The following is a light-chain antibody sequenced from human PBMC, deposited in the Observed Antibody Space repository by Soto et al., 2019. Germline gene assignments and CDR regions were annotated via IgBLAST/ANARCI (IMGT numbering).Light chain of an antibody. J-gene: IGKJ1*01. V-gene: IGKV3-20*01. CDR3: QQYGCSGT. CDR2: GAS. CDR1: ESVSNNY. Sequence: GLTQSPGTLSISPGERATLSCRASESVSNNYLAWYQQKPGQAPRLLSYGASNRATGIPDRFSGSGSGTDFTHTISILESDDLVVYSGQQYGCSGTFGQGTKVDIK.